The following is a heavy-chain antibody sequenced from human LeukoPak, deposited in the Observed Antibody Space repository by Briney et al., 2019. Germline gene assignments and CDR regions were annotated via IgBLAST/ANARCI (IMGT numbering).Heavy chain of an antibody. CDR2: ISSSSSTI. Sequence: GGSLRLSCAASGFTFSSYSMNWVRQAPGKGLEWVSYISSSSSTIYYADSVKGRFTISRDNSKNTLYLQMNSLRAEDTAVYYCAKDLTDYYDRNAFDIWGQGTMVTVSS. J-gene: IGHJ3*02. V-gene: IGHV3-48*01. CDR3: AKDLTDYYDRNAFDI. D-gene: IGHD3-22*01. CDR1: GFTFSSYS.